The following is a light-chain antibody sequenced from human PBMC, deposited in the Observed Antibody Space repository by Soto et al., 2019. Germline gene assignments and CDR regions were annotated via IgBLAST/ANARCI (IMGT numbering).Light chain of an antibody. Sequence: DIQMTQSPSSLSASVGDRVTITCRASQSISTSLNWYQQKPGKAPKXLISAASSLQSGVPSRFSGSGSGTDLTITISSLQPEDGATYVGQQSYNIPWTFGQGTKVDI. CDR1: QSISTS. CDR2: AAS. J-gene: IGKJ1*01. CDR3: QQSYNIPWT. V-gene: IGKV1-39*01.